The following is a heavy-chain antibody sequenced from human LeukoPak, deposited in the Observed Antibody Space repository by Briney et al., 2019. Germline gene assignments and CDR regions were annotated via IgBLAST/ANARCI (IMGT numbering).Heavy chain of an antibody. CDR2: ISSSSSTI. Sequence: PGGSLRLSCAASGFTFSNYNMNWVRQAPGKGREWVSYISSSSSTIHYADAVKGRFTISRDNAKNSLYLQMDSLRAEDTAVYYCARDFLEDGYWGQGTLVTVSS. D-gene: IGHD3-3*01. CDR1: GFTFSNYN. V-gene: IGHV3-48*01. CDR3: ARDFLEDGY. J-gene: IGHJ4*02.